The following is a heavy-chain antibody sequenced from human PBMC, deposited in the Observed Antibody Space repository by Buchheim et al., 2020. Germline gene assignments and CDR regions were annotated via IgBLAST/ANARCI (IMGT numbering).Heavy chain of an antibody. D-gene: IGHD6-19*01. V-gene: IGHV3-23*01. Sequence: VQLLESRGGLVQPEGSLRLSCAASGFSFNDYGMHWVRQAPGKGLEWVSAISASGDVTFDADSAMGRFTVSRDNSRSVLYFQMNRLQAEDTAVYYCAKSPVGGWYVDHWGQGT. CDR1: GFSFNDYG. J-gene: IGHJ4*02. CDR3: AKSPVGGWYVDH. CDR2: ISASGDVT.